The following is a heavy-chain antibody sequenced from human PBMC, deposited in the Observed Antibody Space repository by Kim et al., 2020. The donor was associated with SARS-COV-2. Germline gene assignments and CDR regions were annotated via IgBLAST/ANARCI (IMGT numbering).Heavy chain of an antibody. Sequence: SLKSRVTISVDTSKNQFSLKLSSVTAADTAVYYCARGGGGTTPYYYGMDVWSQGTTVTVSS. D-gene: IGHD1-7*01. CDR3: ARGGGGTTPYYYGMDV. J-gene: IGHJ6*02. V-gene: IGHV4-31*02.